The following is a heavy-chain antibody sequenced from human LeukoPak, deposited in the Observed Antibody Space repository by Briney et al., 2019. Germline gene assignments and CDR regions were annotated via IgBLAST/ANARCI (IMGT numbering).Heavy chain of an antibody. CDR1: GFTFSNYA. CDR3: TRTMSPSGSPTSAGFDY. CDR2: IDSDVSST. Sequence: GGSLRLSCLASGFTFSNYAMSWVRQAPGKGLVWVSRIDSDVSSTTYADSVQGRFTISRDNAKNTLYLQMNSLRAEDTAVYYCTRTMSPSGSPTSAGFDYWGQGTQVTVSS. V-gene: IGHV3-74*01. J-gene: IGHJ4*02. D-gene: IGHD3-10*01.